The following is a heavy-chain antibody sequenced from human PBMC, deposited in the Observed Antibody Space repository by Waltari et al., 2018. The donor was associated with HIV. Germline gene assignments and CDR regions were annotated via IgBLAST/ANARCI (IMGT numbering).Heavy chain of an antibody. V-gene: IGHV3-33*01. CDR3: AREVSDSSGYYLDY. Sequence: QVQLVESGGGVVQPGRSLRPSCAASGFTFSTYGMHWVRQAPGKGLEWVAFIWYDGSNKYYAVSVKGRFTISRDNSKNTLYLQMNSLRAEDTAVYYCAREVSDSSGYYLDYWGQGTLDTVSS. D-gene: IGHD3-22*01. J-gene: IGHJ4*02. CDR1: GFTFSTYG. CDR2: IWYDGSNK.